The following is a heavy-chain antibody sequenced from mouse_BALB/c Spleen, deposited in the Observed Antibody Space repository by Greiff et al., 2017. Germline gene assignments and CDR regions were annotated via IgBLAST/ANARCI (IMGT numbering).Heavy chain of an antibody. J-gene: IGHJ2*01. CDR1: GYTFTSYW. Sequence: LQQPGSELVRPGASVKLSCKASGYTFTSYWMHWVKQRHGQGLEWIGNIYPGSGSTNYDEKFKSKGTLTVDTSSSTAYMHLSSLTSEDSAVYYCTREGYDAWGQGTTLTVSS. D-gene: IGHD2-14*01. V-gene: IGHV1S22*01. CDR2: IYPGSGST. CDR3: TREGYDA.